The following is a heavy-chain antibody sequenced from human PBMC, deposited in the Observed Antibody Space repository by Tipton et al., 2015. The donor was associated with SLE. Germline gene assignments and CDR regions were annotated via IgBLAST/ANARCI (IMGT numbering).Heavy chain of an antibody. CDR1: GFPFSSYW. D-gene: IGHD5-12*01. CDR2: IKQDGSEK. Sequence: SLRLSCAAVGFPFSSYWMSWVRQAPGKGLELVANIKQDGSEKYYVDSMKGRFTISRDNAKNSLYLQMNNLRAEDTAVYYCAKEYSGYPLIDYWGQGTLVTVSS. J-gene: IGHJ4*02. CDR3: AKEYSGYPLIDY. V-gene: IGHV3-7*01.